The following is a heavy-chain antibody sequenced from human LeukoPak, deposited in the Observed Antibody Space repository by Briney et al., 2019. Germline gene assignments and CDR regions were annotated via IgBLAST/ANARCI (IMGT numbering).Heavy chain of an antibody. J-gene: IGHJ6*03. CDR2: IYYSGST. D-gene: IGHD6-19*01. CDR1: GGSISSYY. V-gene: IGHV4-59*01. CDR3: AREPVAGYYYYMDV. Sequence: SETLSLTCTVSGGSISSYYWSWIRQPPGKGLEWVGYIYYSGSTNYNPSLKSRVTISEDTSKNQFSLKLSSVTAADTAVYYCAREPVAGYYYYMDVWGKGTTVTVSS.